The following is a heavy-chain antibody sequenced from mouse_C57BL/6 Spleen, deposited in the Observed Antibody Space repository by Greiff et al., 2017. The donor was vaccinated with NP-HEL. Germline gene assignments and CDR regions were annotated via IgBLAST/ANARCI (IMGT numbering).Heavy chain of an antibody. Sequence: LQESGPELVKPGASVKISCKASGYAFSSSWMNWVKQRPGKGLEWIGRIYPGDGDTNYNGKFKGKATLTADKSSSTAYMQLSSLTSEDSAVYFCAKYDSFSWFAYWGQGTLVTVSA. J-gene: IGHJ3*01. CDR1: GYAFSSSW. D-gene: IGHD2-4*01. CDR2: IYPGDGDT. V-gene: IGHV1-82*01. CDR3: AKYDSFSWFAY.